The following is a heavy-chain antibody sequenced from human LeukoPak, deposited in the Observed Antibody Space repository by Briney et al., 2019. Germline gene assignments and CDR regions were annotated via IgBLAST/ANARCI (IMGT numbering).Heavy chain of an antibody. CDR2: ISSGGSDI. Sequence: GGSLRLSCAASGFTFSNYGMNWVRQAPGKGLEWVSYISSGGSDIYYADSVKGRFTISRDSAKRSVFLQMNSLTAEDSALYYCASGYDFSSVSKSGFDYWGQGTLVTVSS. J-gene: IGHJ4*02. V-gene: IGHV3-48*01. D-gene: IGHD3-3*01. CDR1: GFTFSNYG. CDR3: ASGYDFSSVSKSGFDY.